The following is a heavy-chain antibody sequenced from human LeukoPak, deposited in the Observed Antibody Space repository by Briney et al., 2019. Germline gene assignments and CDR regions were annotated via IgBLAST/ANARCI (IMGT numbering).Heavy chain of an antibody. Sequence: SVKVSCKASGGTFSSYAIIWVRQAPGQGLEWIGGIIPIFGTANYAQKFQGRVTITADESTSTAYMELSSLRSEDTAVYYCANTGSGSSGNWFDPWGQGTLVTVSS. J-gene: IGHJ5*02. D-gene: IGHD3-10*01. V-gene: IGHV1-69*13. CDR2: IIPIFGTA. CDR1: GGTFSSYA. CDR3: ANTGSGSSGNWFDP.